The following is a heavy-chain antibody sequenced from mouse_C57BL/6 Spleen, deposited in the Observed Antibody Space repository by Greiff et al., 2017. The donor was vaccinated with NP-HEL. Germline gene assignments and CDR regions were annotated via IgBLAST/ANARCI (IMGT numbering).Heavy chain of an antibody. CDR2: IYWDDDK. V-gene: IGHV8-12*01. CDR3: SRDYYGRPLGYFDV. J-gene: IGHJ1*03. CDR1: GFSLSTSGMG. Sequence: QVTLKVCGPGILQSSQTLSLTCSFSGFSLSTSGMGVSWIRQPSGKGLEWLAHIYWDDDKRYNPSLKSRLTISKATSRNQVFLKITSGDKADTSTYYCSRDYYGRPLGYFDVWGTGTTVTVSS. D-gene: IGHD1-1*01.